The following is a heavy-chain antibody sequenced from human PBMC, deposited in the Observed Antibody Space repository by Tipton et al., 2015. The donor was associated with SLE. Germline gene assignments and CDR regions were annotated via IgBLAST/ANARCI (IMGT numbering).Heavy chain of an antibody. CDR3: ARVTGEDYDAFDI. V-gene: IGHV4-34*01. CDR2: IYYSGST. J-gene: IGHJ3*02. CDR1: GGSFSGYY. Sequence: TLSLTCAVYGGSFSGYYWSWIRQPPGKGLEWIGSIYYSGSTYYNPSLKSRVTISVDTSKSQFSLKLSSVTAADTAVYYCARVTGEDYDAFDIWGQGTMVTVSS. D-gene: IGHD7-27*01.